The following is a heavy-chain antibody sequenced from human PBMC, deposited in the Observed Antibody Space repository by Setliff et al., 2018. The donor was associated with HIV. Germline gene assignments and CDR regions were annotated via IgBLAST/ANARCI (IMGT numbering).Heavy chain of an antibody. CDR2: IYTSGST. CDR1: GDFISSGNFH. J-gene: IGHJ4*02. V-gene: IGHV4-61*02. D-gene: IGHD1-26*01. CDR3: ALLYPYSGYLGY. Sequence: SLTCTVSGDFISSGNFHWNWIRQPAGKGPEWIGLIYTSGSTNYNHNPSLKSRVTISVDTSKNRFSLKLSSVTAADTAIYYCALLYPYSGYLGYWGQGTLVTVSS.